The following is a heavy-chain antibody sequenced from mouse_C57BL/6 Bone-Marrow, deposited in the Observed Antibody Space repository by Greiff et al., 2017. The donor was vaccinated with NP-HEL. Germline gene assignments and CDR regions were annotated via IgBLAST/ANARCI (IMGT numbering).Heavy chain of an antibody. CDR1: GYTFTSYG. CDR3: ARKGTWERYFDV. V-gene: IGHV1-58*01. J-gene: IGHJ1*03. D-gene: IGHD4-1*01. Sequence: EVKLVESGAELVRPGSSVKMSCKTSGYTFTSYGINWVKQRPGQGLEWIGYIYIGNGYTEYNEKFKGKATLTADTSSSTAYMQLSSLTSEDSAIDFCARKGTWERYFDVWGTGTTVTVSS. CDR2: IYIGNGYT.